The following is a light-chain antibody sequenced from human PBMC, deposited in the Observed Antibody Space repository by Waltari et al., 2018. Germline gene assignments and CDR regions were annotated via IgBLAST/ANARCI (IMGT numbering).Light chain of an antibody. V-gene: IGKV4-1*01. J-gene: IGKJ4*01. CDR1: QSVLYSSNNKNY. CDR3: QQYYSTPGVT. CDR2: WAS. Sequence: DIVMTKSPDSLAVSLGERATINCKSSQSVLYSSNNKNYLAWYQQKPGQPPKLLIYWASTRESGVPDRFSGSGSGTDFTLTISSLQAEDVAVYYCQQYYSTPGVTFGGGTKVEIK.